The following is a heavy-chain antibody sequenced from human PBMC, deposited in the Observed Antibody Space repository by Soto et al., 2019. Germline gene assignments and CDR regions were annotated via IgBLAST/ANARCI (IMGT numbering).Heavy chain of an antibody. V-gene: IGHV1-69*13. J-gene: IGHJ6*02. CDR2: IIPIFGTA. Sequence: SVKVSCKASGGTFSSYAISWVRQAPGQGLEWMGGIIPIFGTANYAQKFQGRVTITADESTSTAYMELSSLRSEDTAVYYCAGDRRITIFGVVKRYYCGMDVWGQGTTVTVSS. CDR3: AGDRRITIFGVVKRYYCGMDV. CDR1: GGTFSSYA. D-gene: IGHD3-3*01.